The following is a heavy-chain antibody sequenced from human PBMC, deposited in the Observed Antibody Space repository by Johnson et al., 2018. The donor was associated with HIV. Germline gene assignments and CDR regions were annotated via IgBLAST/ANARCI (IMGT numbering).Heavy chain of an antibody. D-gene: IGHD3-16*01. CDR3: ARGGRAKDAFDI. J-gene: IGHJ3*02. CDR2: IYDGGPT. CDR1: GFTVSRNY. V-gene: IGHV3-66*02. Sequence: VQLVESGGGLVQPGGSLRLSCAASGFTVSRNYMSWVRPAPGKGLAWFSFIYDGGPTYYADSVKCPFTISRDNSKITLYLQMNSLRTEDTALYYCARGGRAKDAFDIWGQGTMVTVSS.